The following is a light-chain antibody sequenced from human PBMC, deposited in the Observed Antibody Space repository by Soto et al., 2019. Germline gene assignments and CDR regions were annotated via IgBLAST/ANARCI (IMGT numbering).Light chain of an antibody. J-gene: IGKJ4*01. CDR2: GTS. CDR3: QQYVSSSLT. CDR1: QSVNSRY. Sequence: EIVLTQSPCTLSFSPLERATLSCRASQSVNSRYLAWYQQKPGQAPNLLIYGTSSRASGIPDRFSGSGSGTDFTLTISRLEPEDFAVYYCQQYVSSSLTFGGGTKVDIK. V-gene: IGKV3-20*01.